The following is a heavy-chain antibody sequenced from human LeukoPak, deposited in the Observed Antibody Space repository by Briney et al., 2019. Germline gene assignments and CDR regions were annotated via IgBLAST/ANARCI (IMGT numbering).Heavy chain of an antibody. Sequence: SETLSLTCTVSGGSISSNSNYWAWIRQPPGRGLEWIGSVSYGGSTYYSPSLESRVTISVDKSKNQFSLKLSSVTAADTAVYYCASPSSSWSADDYWGQGTLVTVSS. CDR2: VSYGGST. V-gene: IGHV4-39*07. CDR1: GGSISSNSNY. CDR3: ASPSSSWSADDY. J-gene: IGHJ4*02. D-gene: IGHD6-13*01.